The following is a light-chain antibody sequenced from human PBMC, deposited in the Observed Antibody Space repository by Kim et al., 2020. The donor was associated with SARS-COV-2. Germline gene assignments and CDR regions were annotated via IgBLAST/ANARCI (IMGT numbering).Light chain of an antibody. CDR3: QQYKNWPYT. CDR1: QSVGSN. V-gene: IGKV3-15*01. CDR2: DAS. Sequence: EIVMTQSPATLSVSPGERATLSCRASQSVGSNLAWYQQIPGQAPRLLIYDASSRATGFPARFSGSGSETEFTLTISSLQSEDFTVYYCQQYKNWPYTFGQGTKLEI. J-gene: IGKJ2*01.